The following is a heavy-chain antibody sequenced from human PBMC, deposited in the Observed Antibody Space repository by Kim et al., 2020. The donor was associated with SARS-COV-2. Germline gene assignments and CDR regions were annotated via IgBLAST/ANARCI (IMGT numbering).Heavy chain of an antibody. CDR1: GDSVSSNSAA. D-gene: IGHD6-13*01. CDR3: ARVSSVYSSSWYYFDY. J-gene: IGHJ4*02. V-gene: IGHV6-1*01. CDR2: TYYRSKWYN. Sequence: SQTLSLTCAISGDSVSSNSAAWNWIRQSPSRGLEWLGRTYYRSKWYNDYAVSVKSRITINPDTSKNQFSLQLNSVTPEDTAVYYCARVSSVYSSSWYYFDYWGQGTLVTVSS.